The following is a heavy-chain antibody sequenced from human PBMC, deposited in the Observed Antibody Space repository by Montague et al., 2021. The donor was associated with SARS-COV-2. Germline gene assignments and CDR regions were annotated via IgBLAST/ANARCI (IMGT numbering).Heavy chain of an antibody. CDR2: NNYSTST. Sequence: SETLSLTCTVSGGSISSYYYYWIRMRPRPGLELEGIGSNNYSTSTNSNPTLKSPVTISVDTSKTQFTLKLNSVTAADTAVYDCARVGRRELVRLSGMDVWGQGTPVTVSS. V-gene: IGHV4-39*06. D-gene: IGHD6-13*01. CDR3: ARVGRRELVRLSGMDV. J-gene: IGHJ6*02. CDR1: GGSISSYYYY.